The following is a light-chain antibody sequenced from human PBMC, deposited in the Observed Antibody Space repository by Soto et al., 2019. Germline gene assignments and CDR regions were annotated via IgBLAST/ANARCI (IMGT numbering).Light chain of an antibody. J-gene: IGLJ1*01. CDR3: RSYTSSSTYV. Sequence: QSVLTQPASVSGSPGQSITISCTGTSSDVGSYNYVSWYHQHPGKAPKLMIYEVSNRPSGVSNRFSGSKSGNTASLTICGLEAEDEADYYCRSYTSSSTYVFGTRTKVTVL. CDR2: EVS. CDR1: SSDVGSYNY. V-gene: IGLV2-14*01.